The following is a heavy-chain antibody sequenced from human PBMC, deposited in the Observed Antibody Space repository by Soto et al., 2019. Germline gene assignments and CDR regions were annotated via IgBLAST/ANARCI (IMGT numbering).Heavy chain of an antibody. CDR1: GGSISRSSYY. Sequence: QLQLQESGPGLVKPSETLSLTCTVSGGSISRSSYYWGWIRQPPGKGLEWIGSIYYSGSTYYNPSLKSRVTISVDTSKNQFSLKLSSVTAADTAVYDCARHDYGGFGLWGQGTLVTVSS. V-gene: IGHV4-39*01. J-gene: IGHJ4*02. D-gene: IGHD4-17*01. CDR2: IYYSGST. CDR3: ARHDYGGFGL.